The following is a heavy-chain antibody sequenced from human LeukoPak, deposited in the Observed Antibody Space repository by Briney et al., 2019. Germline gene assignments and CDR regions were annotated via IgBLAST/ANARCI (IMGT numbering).Heavy chain of an antibody. J-gene: IGHJ3*02. D-gene: IGHD4-23*01. CDR1: GFSLSTSGVS. Sequence: SGPTLVNPTQTLTLTCTFSGFSLSTSGVSVGWIRQPPGKALEWLALIYWNDDKRYSPSLKSRLTITKDTSKNQVVLTMTNMDPVDTATYYCARIHDYGGNFDAFDIWGQGTMVTVSS. CDR3: ARIHDYGGNFDAFDI. V-gene: IGHV2-5*01. CDR2: IYWNDDK.